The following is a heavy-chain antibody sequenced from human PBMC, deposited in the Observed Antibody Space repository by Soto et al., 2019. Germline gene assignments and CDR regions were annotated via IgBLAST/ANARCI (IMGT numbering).Heavy chain of an antibody. V-gene: IGHV3-64*01. Sequence: EVQLVESGGGLVQPGGSLRLSCAASGFTFSSYAMHWLRQAPGKGLEYFSAITSNGGNTDYASSVKGRFTISRDNSKNTLYLQMGSLRAEDMAVYYCARRIPFGYGMDVWGQGTTVTVSS. CDR1: GFTFSSYA. CDR2: ITSNGGNT. D-gene: IGHD2-21*01. CDR3: ARRIPFGYGMDV. J-gene: IGHJ6*02.